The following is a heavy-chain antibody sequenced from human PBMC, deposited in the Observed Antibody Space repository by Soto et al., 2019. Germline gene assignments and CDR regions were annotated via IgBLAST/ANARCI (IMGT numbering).Heavy chain of an antibody. CDR2: IKRDGSAR. CDR1: GFTFGNYW. Sequence: EVQLVESGGGLVQPGGSLRLSCAASGFTFGNYWMTWVRQAPRKGLEWVANIKRDGSARYYLDSVRGRFTVSRDNAEGSLFLQMDSLRVEDTALYYCARDVSPGTRDLYLDAFDIWGQGTMVTVSS. V-gene: IGHV3-7*05. CDR3: ARDVSPGTRDLYLDAFDI. J-gene: IGHJ3*02. D-gene: IGHD3-16*01.